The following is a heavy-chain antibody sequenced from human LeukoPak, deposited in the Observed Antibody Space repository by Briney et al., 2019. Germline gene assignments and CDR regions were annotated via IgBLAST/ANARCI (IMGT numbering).Heavy chain of an antibody. Sequence: SETLSLTCTVSGGSISSGNFYWAWVRQPPGKGLHWIGSICDSGNTFYNPSLKSRVTILVYTTKNHFSLKLSSVTAADTAMYFCARLDYGDFDFDYWGQGTLVTVSS. CDR2: ICDSGNT. J-gene: IGHJ4*02. CDR1: GGSISSGNFY. D-gene: IGHD4-17*01. V-gene: IGHV4-39*02. CDR3: ARLDYGDFDFDY.